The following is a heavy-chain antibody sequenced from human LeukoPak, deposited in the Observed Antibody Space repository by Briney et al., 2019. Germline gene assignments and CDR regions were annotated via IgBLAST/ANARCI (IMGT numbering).Heavy chain of an antibody. V-gene: IGHV4-59*01. CDR3: ARDGTVTTTRYYGMDV. D-gene: IGHD4-11*01. CDR2: IYYSGST. CDR1: GGSISSYY. Sequence: SETLSLTCTVSGGSISSYYWSWIRQPPGKGLEWIGYIYYSGSTNYNPSLKSRVTISVDTSKNQFSLKLSSVTAADTAVYYCARDGTVTTTRYYGMDVWGQGTTVTVSS. J-gene: IGHJ6*02.